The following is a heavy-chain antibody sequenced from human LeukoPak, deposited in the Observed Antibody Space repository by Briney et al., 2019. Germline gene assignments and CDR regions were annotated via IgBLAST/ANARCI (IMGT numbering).Heavy chain of an antibody. CDR3: ARHYDFWSGYYTVDY. Sequence: SETLSLTCTVSGGSISSSSYYWGWIRQPPGKGLEWIGSIYYSGNTYYNPSLKSRVTISVDTSKNQFSLKLSSVTAADTAVYYCARHYDFWSGYYTVDYWGQGTLVTVSS. J-gene: IGHJ4*02. V-gene: IGHV4-39*01. CDR1: GGSISSSSYY. D-gene: IGHD3-3*01. CDR2: IYYSGNT.